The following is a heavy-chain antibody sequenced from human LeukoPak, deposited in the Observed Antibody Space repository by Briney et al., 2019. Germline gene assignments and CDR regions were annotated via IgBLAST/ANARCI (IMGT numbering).Heavy chain of an antibody. V-gene: IGHV1-2*02. CDR2: INPNSGGT. CDR3: ARGGNVWGSHNWFDP. CDR1: GYTFTGYY. D-gene: IGHD3-16*01. Sequence: ASVTVSCKASGYTFTGYYMHWVRQAPGQGLEWMGWINPNSGGTNYAQKFQGRVTMTRDTSISTAYMELSRLRSDDTAVYYCARGGNVWGSHNWFDPWGQGTLVTVSS. J-gene: IGHJ5*02.